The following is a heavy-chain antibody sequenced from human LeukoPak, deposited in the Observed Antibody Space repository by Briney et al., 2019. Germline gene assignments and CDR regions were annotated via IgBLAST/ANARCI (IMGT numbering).Heavy chain of an antibody. Sequence: SETLSLTCAVYGGSSSGYYWSWIRQPPGKGLEWIGEINHSGSTNYNPSLKSRVTISVDTSKNQFSLKLSSVTAADTAVYYCARVGYCSSTSCPYFDYWGQGTLVTVSS. CDR3: ARVGYCSSTSCPYFDY. V-gene: IGHV4-34*01. D-gene: IGHD2-2*01. CDR1: GGSSSGYY. J-gene: IGHJ4*02. CDR2: INHSGST.